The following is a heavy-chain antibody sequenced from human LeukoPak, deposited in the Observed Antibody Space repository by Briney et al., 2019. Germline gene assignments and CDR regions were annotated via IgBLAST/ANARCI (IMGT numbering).Heavy chain of an antibody. V-gene: IGHV4-59*01. J-gene: IGHJ4*02. Sequence: SETLSLTCTVSGGSISTYYWSWIRQPPGKGLEWIGYIYYTGSTSYNPSLKSRVTMSLDASKNQFSLELNSVTPADAAVYYCARGGNYYDSSGYYSTGFDYWGQGTLVTVSS. CDR2: IYYTGST. CDR3: ARGGNYYDSSGYYSTGFDY. CDR1: GGSISTYY. D-gene: IGHD3-22*01.